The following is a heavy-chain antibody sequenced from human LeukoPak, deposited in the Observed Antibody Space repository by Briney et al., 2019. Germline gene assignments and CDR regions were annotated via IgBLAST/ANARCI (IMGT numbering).Heavy chain of an antibody. V-gene: IGHV3-53*01. J-gene: IGHJ4*02. CDR1: GFTVSSRY. CDR3: ARGSGQPRCSGGSCTTVYYFDY. Sequence: GGSLILSCAASGFTVSSRYMGWVRQAPGKGLEWVSVIYSGRSTYYADSLEGRFTISRDNSENTLYLHMDSLRAEDTAVYYCARGSGQPRCSGGSCTTVYYFDYWGQGTLVTVSS. D-gene: IGHD2-15*01. CDR2: IYSGRST.